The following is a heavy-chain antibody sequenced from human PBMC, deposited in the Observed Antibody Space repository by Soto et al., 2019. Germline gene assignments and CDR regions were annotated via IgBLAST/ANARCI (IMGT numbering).Heavy chain of an antibody. Sequence: VQLLESGGGLVQPGGSLRLSCVASGFTFSSYAMSWVRQAQGKGLEWVSGISGSGGSTYYADSVKGRFTISRDNSKNTLYLQMNSLRAEDTAVYYCAKDRKSGSGWYWDYWGQGSLVTVSS. V-gene: IGHV3-23*01. CDR3: AKDRKSGSGWYWDY. CDR2: ISGSGGST. CDR1: GFTFSSYA. D-gene: IGHD6-19*01. J-gene: IGHJ4*02.